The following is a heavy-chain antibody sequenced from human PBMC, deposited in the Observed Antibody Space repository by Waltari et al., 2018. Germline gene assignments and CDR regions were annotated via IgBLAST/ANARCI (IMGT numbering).Heavy chain of an antibody. CDR1: GGSFSGYY. D-gene: IGHD6-19*01. Sequence: QVQLQQWGAGLLKPSETLSLTCAADGGSFSGYYWGWTRPSPGKGLEWIGEINHSGSTNYNPSLKSRVTISVDTSKNQFSLKVSSVTAADTAVYYCARQFSSGWYSEYWGQGTLVTVSS. J-gene: IGHJ4*02. CDR2: INHSGST. V-gene: IGHV4-34*01. CDR3: ARQFSSGWYSEY.